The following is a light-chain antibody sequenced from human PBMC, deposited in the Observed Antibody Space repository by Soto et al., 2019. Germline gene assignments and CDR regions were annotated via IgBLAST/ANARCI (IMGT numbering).Light chain of an antibody. Sequence: EIVLTQSPGTLSLSPGERATLSCRASLIVSSSYLAWYQQKPGQAPRLLIYGASSRATGIPDRFSGSGSGTDFTLTISRLEPEDFAVYYCQQYGSSPMTFGQGTKV. V-gene: IGKV3-20*01. CDR3: QQYGSSPMT. CDR1: LIVSSSY. CDR2: GAS. J-gene: IGKJ1*01.